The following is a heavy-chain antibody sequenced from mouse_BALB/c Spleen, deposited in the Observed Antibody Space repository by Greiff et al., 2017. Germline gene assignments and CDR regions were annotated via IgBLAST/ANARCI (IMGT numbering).Heavy chain of an antibody. CDR1: GFTFSSYY. V-gene: IGHV5-6-2*01. Sequence: EVKVVESGGGLVKLGGSLKLSCAASGFTFSSYYMSWVRQTPEKRLELVAAINSNGGSTYYPDTVKGRFTISRDNAKNTLYLQMSSLKSEDTALYYCARHGAYGNLLFDYWGQGTTLTVSS. J-gene: IGHJ2*01. CDR2: INSNGGST. CDR3: ARHGAYGNLLFDY. D-gene: IGHD2-1*01.